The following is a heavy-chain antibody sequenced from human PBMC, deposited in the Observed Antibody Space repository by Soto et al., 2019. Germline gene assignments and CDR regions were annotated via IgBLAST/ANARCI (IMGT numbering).Heavy chain of an antibody. V-gene: IGHV6-1*01. Sequence: QTLTHTGTISGNSVSYNSAAWKWIRKSPSRGLEWLGRTYYRSKWYNDYAVSVKSRITITPDTSKNQFSLQLNSVTPEDTAVYYCARASSIFGVARPPCGQGTLVTVSS. D-gene: IGHD3-3*01. J-gene: IGHJ5*02. CDR1: GNSVSYNSAA. CDR3: ARASSIFGVARPP. CDR2: TYYRSKWYN.